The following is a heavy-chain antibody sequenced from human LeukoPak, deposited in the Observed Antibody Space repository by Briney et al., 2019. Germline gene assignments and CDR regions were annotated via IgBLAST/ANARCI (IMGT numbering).Heavy chain of an antibody. CDR3: ARESPGGYSYGGDYLDY. Sequence: GGSLRLSCAASGFTFSSYSMYWVRQAPGKGLEWVSSISSSSSYIYYADSVKGRFTISRDNAKNSLYLQMNSLRAEDTAVYYCARESPGGYSYGGDYLDYWGQGTLVTVSS. CDR2: ISSSSSYI. CDR1: GFTFSSYS. V-gene: IGHV3-21*01. D-gene: IGHD5-18*01. J-gene: IGHJ4*02.